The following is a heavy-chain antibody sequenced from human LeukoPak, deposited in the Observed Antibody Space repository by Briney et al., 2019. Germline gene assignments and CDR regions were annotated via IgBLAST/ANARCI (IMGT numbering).Heavy chain of an antibody. D-gene: IGHD3-22*01. CDR1: GFTFSSYW. CDR2: INGDGSIT. V-gene: IGHV3-74*01. J-gene: IGHJ5*02. CDR3: AREGSQYYYASGGYHNWFDP. Sequence: PGGSLRLSCAASGFTFSSYWMHWVRQLPGRGLEWVSRINGDGSITNYADSVKGRFTISRDNAKNTLYLEMSGLRAGDTAVYYCAREGSQYYYASGGYHNWFDPWGQGTLVTVSS.